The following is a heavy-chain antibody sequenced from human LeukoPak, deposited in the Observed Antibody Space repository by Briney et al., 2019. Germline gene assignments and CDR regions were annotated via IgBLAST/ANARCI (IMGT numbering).Heavy chain of an antibody. V-gene: IGHV1-2*02. Sequence: ASVKVSCKASGYTFTSYGISWVRQAPGQGLEWMGWINPNSGGTNYAQKFQGRVTMTRDTSISTAYMELSRLRSDDTAVYYCARVRVISYDSSGYYLKHDAFDIWGQGTMVTVSS. CDR2: INPNSGGT. CDR1: GYTFTSYG. D-gene: IGHD3-22*01. CDR3: ARVRVISYDSSGYYLKHDAFDI. J-gene: IGHJ3*02.